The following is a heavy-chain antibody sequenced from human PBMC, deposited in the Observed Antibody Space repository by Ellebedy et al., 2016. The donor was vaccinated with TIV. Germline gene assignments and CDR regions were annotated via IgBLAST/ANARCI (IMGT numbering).Heavy chain of an antibody. D-gene: IGHD2-15*01. CDR2: VYYRGNT. V-gene: IGHV4-39*07. CDR3: ARLRVVAPGFYYYAMDV. J-gene: IGHJ6*02. CDR1: GGSISSSSHY. Sequence: SETLSLXXTVSGGSISSSSHYWGWIRQPPGKELEWIASVYYRGNTYHNPSLKSRVTISVDTSKNQFSLKLSSVTAADTAVYYCARLRVVAPGFYYYAMDVWGQGTTVIVSS.